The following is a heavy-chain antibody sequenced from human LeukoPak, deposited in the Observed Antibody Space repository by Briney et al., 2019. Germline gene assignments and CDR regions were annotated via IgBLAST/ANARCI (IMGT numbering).Heavy chain of an antibody. V-gene: IGHV3-48*01. D-gene: IGHD2-15*01. Sequence: GGSLRLSCVGSGFTFSNYLTNWVRQAPGKGLEWVSFISSTGGTIYYADSVKGRFTVSRDNAKKSLLLQMNSLRAEDTALYYCARGYSRAAFDIWGQGTMVTVSS. CDR3: ARGYSRAAFDI. J-gene: IGHJ3*02. CDR1: GFTFSNYL. CDR2: ISSTGGTI.